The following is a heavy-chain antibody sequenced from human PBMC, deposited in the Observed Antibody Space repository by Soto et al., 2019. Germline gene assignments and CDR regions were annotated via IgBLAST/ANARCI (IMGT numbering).Heavy chain of an antibody. D-gene: IGHD5-12*01. J-gene: IGHJ6*03. V-gene: IGHV1-2*02. CDR3: ARESGGATATLDYYYFYMDV. Sequence: QVPLVQSGAEVKKPGASVTVSCKASGYRFSDYYLHWVRQAPGQGPEWMGWMNPNSGDTKYAQKFKGRLTMTRDTSVRTAFMELNWLKSDDTAVYYCARESGGATATLDYYYFYMDVWGIGTTVTVSS. CDR2: MNPNSGDT. CDR1: GYRFSDYY.